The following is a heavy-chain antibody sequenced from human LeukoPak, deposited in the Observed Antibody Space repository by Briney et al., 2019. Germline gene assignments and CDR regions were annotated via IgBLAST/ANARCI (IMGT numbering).Heavy chain of an antibody. V-gene: IGHV3-74*01. D-gene: IGHD1-26*01. Sequence: GGSLRPSCAASGFTLSSSWMHWVRQAPGKGLVWVSRINSDGGSTNYADSVKGRFTISRDNAKNTLYLQMNGLRADDTAVYYCTHVVGATPFDIWGQGTMVSVSS. CDR2: INSDGGST. CDR1: GFTLSSSW. CDR3: THVVGATPFDI. J-gene: IGHJ3*02.